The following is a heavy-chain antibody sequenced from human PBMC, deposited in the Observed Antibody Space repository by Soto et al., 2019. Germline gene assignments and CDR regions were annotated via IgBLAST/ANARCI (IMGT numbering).Heavy chain of an antibody. Sequence: QVQLVQSGAEVKKPGSSVKVSCKASGGTFSSYAISWVRQAPGQGLEWMGVIIPIFGTANYAQKFQGRVKITADESTSTAYMELSSLRSEDTAVYYCARAKPVQLERPWGWFDPWGQGTLVTVSS. CDR2: IIPIFGTA. J-gene: IGHJ5*02. CDR1: GGTFSSYA. CDR3: ARAKPVQLERPWGWFDP. V-gene: IGHV1-69*01. D-gene: IGHD1-1*01.